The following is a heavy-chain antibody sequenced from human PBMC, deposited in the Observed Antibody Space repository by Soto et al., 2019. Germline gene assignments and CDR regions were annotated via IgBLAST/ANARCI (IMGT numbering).Heavy chain of an antibody. J-gene: IGHJ4*02. D-gene: IGHD4-17*01. CDR1: GGTFSSNA. V-gene: IGHV1-69*01. CDR3: ARRALGDLTTVTPSDY. CDR2: IIPIFGTA. Sequence: QVQLVQSGAEVKKPGSSVKVSCKASGGTFSSNAISWVRQAPGQGLEWMGGIIPIFGTANYAQKFQGRVTITADESTSTAYMELSSLRSEDTAVYYCARRALGDLTTVTPSDYWGQGTLVTVSS.